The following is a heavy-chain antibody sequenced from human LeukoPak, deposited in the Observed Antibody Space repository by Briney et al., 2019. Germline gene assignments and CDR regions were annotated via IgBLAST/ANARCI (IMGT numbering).Heavy chain of an antibody. D-gene: IGHD6-13*01. V-gene: IGHV3-23*01. CDR2: ISVSDTT. J-gene: IGHJ4*02. CDR3: ALSGGSNWYGLEC. CDR1: GFIFSSYA. Sequence: PGGSLRLSCAASGFIFSSYAMSWVRQAPGKGPEWISAISVSDTTYYADSVKGRFTISRDNSKNTLNLQMNSLRAEDTAVYYCALSGGSNWYGLECWGQGTLVTVSS.